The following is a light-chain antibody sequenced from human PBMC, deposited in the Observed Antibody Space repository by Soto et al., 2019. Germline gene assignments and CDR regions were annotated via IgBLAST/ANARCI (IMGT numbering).Light chain of an antibody. CDR3: HQYSNWPPYT. V-gene: IGKV3-15*01. J-gene: IGKJ2*01. CDR2: SAS. Sequence: EIVMTQSPATLSVSPGERATLSCRASQSINSDLAWYQQKPGQSPRLLIYSASSRADDIPARFSGSGSETEFTLTISSLQSEDSAVYYCHQYSNWPPYTFGQGTRLEIK. CDR1: QSINSD.